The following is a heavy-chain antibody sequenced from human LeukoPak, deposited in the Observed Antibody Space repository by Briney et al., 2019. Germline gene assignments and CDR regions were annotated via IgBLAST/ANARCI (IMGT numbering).Heavy chain of an antibody. V-gene: IGHV3-30*19. J-gene: IGHJ4*02. CDR3: ARDGSSGWYGSFDY. D-gene: IGHD6-19*01. Sequence: GGSLRLSCAASGFTFSSYGMHWVRQAPGKGLEWVAVIWYDGSNKYYADSVKDRFTISRDNSKNTLYLQMNSLRAEDTAVYYCARDGSSGWYGSFDYWGQGTLVTVSS. CDR2: IWYDGSNK. CDR1: GFTFSSYG.